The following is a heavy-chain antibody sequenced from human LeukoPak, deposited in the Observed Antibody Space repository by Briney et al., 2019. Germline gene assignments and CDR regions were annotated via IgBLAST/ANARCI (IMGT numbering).Heavy chain of an antibody. CDR3: VRDSLAVSNGLDI. D-gene: IGHD6-19*01. CDR1: GFTLSRYS. J-gene: IGHJ3*02. Sequence: GGSLRLSCAASGFTLSRYSMNWVRPVPGKGLEWTAYINSAGHTIYYADFVKGRFAISRDSTKNSLFLQMTSLRVEDTAVYFCVRDSLAVSNGLDIWGQGTTVIVSS. V-gene: IGHV3-48*04. CDR2: INSAGHTI.